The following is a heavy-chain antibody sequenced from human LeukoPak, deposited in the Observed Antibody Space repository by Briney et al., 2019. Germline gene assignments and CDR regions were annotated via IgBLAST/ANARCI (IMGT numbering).Heavy chain of an antibody. J-gene: IGHJ6*03. CDR2: IKQDGSEK. CDR3: ARQPHYYDSSGYYGPYYYYYMDV. CDR1: GFTFSSYW. Sequence: GGSLRLSCAASGFTFSSYWMSWVRQAPGEGLEWVANIKQDGSEKYYVDSVKGRFTISRDNAKNSLYLQMNSLRAEDTAVYYCARQPHYYDSSGYYGPYYYYYMDVWGKGTTVTVSS. D-gene: IGHD3-22*01. V-gene: IGHV3-7*01.